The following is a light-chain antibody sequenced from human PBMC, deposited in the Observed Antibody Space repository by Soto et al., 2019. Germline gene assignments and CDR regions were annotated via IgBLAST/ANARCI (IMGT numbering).Light chain of an antibody. J-gene: IGKJ5*01. V-gene: IGKV1-33*01. CDR1: LSVGSW. Sequence: DIQMTQSPSTLSASVGDRVSITCRASLSVGSWLAWYQQKPGKAPRLLIYDASNLETGVPSRFSGSGSGTDFTVTISSLQPEDIATYYCQQYDSFPITFGQGTRLEIK. CDR2: DAS. CDR3: QQYDSFPIT.